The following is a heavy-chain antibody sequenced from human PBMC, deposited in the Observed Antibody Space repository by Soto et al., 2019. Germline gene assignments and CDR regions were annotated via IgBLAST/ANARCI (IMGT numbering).Heavy chain of an antibody. CDR3: ARDTGDSSGYYPPYYYYGMDV. D-gene: IGHD3-22*01. CDR2: ISSSSSYI. J-gene: IGHJ6*02. Sequence: GGSLRLSCAASGFTFISYSMNWVLQAPGKGLEWVSSISSSSSYIYYADSVKGRFTISRDNAKNSLYLQMNSLRAEDTAVYYCARDTGDSSGYYPPYYYYGMDVWGQGTTVTVSS. CDR1: GFTFISYS. V-gene: IGHV3-21*01.